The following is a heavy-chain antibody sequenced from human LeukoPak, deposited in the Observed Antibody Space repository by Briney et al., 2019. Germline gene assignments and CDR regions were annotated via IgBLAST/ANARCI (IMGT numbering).Heavy chain of an antibody. CDR1: GGSFRGYY. V-gene: IGHV4-34*01. CDR2: INHSGST. Sequence: PADTLSLTCAVYGGSFRGYYWSGTPHPPGKGVEWSGEINHSGSTNYKPSRKSRVTISVDTSKKEFSLKLRSVTGADTAVYYCARGQVSITMIVVVINAFDIWGQGTMVTVSS. D-gene: IGHD3-22*01. CDR3: ARGQVSITMIVVVINAFDI. J-gene: IGHJ3*02.